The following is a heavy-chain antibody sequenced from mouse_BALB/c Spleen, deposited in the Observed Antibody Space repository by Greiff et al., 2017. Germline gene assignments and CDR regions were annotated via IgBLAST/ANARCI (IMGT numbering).Heavy chain of an antibody. CDR3: TRAYDYDDAMDY. J-gene: IGHJ4*01. Sequence: EVKVVESGGGLVKPGGSLKLSCAASGFTFSSYTMSWVRQTPEKRLEWVATISSGGSYTYYPDSVKGRFTIYRDNAKNTLYLQMSSLKSEDTAMYYCTRAYDYDDAMDYWGQGTSVTVSS. CDR2: ISSGGSYT. V-gene: IGHV5-6-4*01. CDR1: GFTFSSYT. D-gene: IGHD2-4*01.